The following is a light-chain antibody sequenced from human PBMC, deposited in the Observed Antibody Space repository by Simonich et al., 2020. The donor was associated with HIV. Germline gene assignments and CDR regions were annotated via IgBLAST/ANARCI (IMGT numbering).Light chain of an antibody. J-gene: IGKJ1*01. CDR3: QQYYSTPTWT. V-gene: IGKV4-1*01. CDR2: WAA. Sequence: DIVMTQSPDSLAVSLGERATISCKSSQSVLYNSNNRNYLAWYQQKPGQPPKLLIYWAAIQESWVPDRFIGSGSGTDFTLTISSLQAEDVAVYYCQQYYSTPTWTFGQGTKVEIK. CDR1: QSVLYNSNNRNY.